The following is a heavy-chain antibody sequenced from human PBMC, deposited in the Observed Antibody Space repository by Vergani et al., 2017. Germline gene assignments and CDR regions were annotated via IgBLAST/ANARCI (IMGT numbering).Heavy chain of an antibody. CDR1: GFTFSSYS. CDR3: AREMRYDFWSGYLDY. J-gene: IGHJ4*02. Sequence: EVQLVESGGGLVKPGGSLRLSCAASGFTFSSYSMNWVRQAPGKGLEWVSSISSSSSYIYYADSVKGRFTISRDNAKNSLYLQMNSLRAEDTAVYYCAREMRYDFWSGYLDYWGQGTLVTVSS. CDR2: ISSSSSYI. D-gene: IGHD3-3*01. V-gene: IGHV3-21*01.